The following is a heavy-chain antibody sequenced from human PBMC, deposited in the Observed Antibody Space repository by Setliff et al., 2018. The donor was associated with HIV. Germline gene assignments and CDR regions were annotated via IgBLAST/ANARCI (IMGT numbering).Heavy chain of an antibody. CDR2: INPNSGGT. CDR3: AKEYHTAATGTRVANYFDY. Sequence: GASVKVSCKASGYTFTGYYMHWVRQAPGQGLEWMGRINPNSGGTNYAQKFQGRVTMTRDTSTSTVYMEMSSLRSEDTAIYYCAKEYHTAATGTRVANYFDYWGQGTLVTVSS. V-gene: IGHV1-2*06. CDR1: GYTFTGYY. D-gene: IGHD6-13*01. J-gene: IGHJ4*02.